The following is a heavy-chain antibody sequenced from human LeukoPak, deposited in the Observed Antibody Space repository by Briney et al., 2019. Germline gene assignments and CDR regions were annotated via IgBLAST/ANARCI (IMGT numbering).Heavy chain of an antibody. CDR2: LFYSGST. J-gene: IGHJ4*02. V-gene: IGHV4-59*01. Sequence: PSETLSLTCAISGGSIPSYYWSWIRQTPGKGLEWIGYLFYSGSTNYNPSLKGRITMSIDTSKNEFSLKLRSVTAADTAVYYCARGAYSNYLSVDYWGQGIRVTVSS. D-gene: IGHD4-11*01. CDR3: ARGAYSNYLSVDY. CDR1: GGSIPSYY.